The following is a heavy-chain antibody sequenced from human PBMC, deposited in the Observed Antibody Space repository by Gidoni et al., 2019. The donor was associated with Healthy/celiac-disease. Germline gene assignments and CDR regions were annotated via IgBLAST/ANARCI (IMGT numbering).Heavy chain of an antibody. V-gene: IGHV3-74*01. J-gene: IGHJ4*02. CDR1: GFTFSSYW. CDR3: AETSPYDYGDRVPFSG. Sequence: EVQLVESGGGLVQPGGSLRLSCAASGFTFSSYWMHWVRQAPGKGLVWVSRINSDGSSTSYADSVKGRFTISRDNAKNTLYLQMNSLRAEDTAVYYCAETSPYDYGDRVPFSGWGQGTLVTVSS. CDR2: INSDGSST. D-gene: IGHD4-17*01.